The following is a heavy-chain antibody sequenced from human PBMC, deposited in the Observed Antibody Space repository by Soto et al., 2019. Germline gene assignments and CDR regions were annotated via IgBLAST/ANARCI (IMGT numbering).Heavy chain of an antibody. CDR3: ARQLRLGELTPFDY. CDR2: IYFRGST. Sequence: SETLSLTCTVSGGSISSYYWSWIRQPPGKGLEWIGYIYFRGSTNYNPSLKSRVTISVDTSKNQFSLKLSSVTAADTAVYYCARQLRLGELTPFDYWSQGTLVTVSS. J-gene: IGHJ4*02. CDR1: GGSISSYY. D-gene: IGHD3-16*01. V-gene: IGHV4-59*08.